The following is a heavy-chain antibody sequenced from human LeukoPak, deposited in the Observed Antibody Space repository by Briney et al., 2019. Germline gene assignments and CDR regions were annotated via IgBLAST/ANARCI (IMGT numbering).Heavy chain of an antibody. J-gene: IGHJ5*02. CDR1: GVSLSGYY. D-gene: IGHD3-10*01. V-gene: IGHV4-34*01. CDR2: ISHSRRT. Sequence: PSETLSLTCAVSGVSLSGYYWGWIRQTPGKGLEWIGEISHSRRTNYNPSLKSRVTISADTSKNQFSLELRSVTAADTAVYYCARAYYSTSWFPHWGQGALVTVSS. CDR3: ARAYYSTSWFPH.